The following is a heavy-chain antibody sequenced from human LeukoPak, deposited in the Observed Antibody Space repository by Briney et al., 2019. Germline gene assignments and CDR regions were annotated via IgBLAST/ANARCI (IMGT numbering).Heavy chain of an antibody. Sequence: GGSLTPSCAASGFTFSSYWMHWVRQAPGKGLVWVSRIKTDGNTNYADSVKGRFTISRDNAKNTVSLQMNSLRAEDTGVYYCAKPLIVVDRNWDACDIWGQGTMVTVSS. D-gene: IGHD3-22*01. CDR3: AKPLIVVDRNWDACDI. CDR2: IKTDGNT. CDR1: GFTFSSYW. V-gene: IGHV3-74*01. J-gene: IGHJ3*02.